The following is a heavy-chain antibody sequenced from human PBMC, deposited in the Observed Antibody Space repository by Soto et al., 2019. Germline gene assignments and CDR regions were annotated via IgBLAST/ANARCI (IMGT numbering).Heavy chain of an antibody. CDR1: GGSISSGDYH. D-gene: IGHD5-18*01. J-gene: IGHJ4*02. CDR2: IYSSGST. CDR3: ARYRRGYSYAFDY. Sequence: SETLSLTGTVSGGSISSGDYHWSWIRQPPGKGLEWIGYIYSSGSTYYNPSLKSRVIISVDTSKNQFSLKLYSVTAADTAVYYCARYRRGYSYAFDYWGQGTLVTV. V-gene: IGHV4-30-4*01.